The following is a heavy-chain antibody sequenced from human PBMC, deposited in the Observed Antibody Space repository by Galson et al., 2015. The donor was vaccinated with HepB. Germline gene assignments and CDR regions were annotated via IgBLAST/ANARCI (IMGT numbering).Heavy chain of an antibody. CDR3: ARQHYYYDSSGYYSPYAFDI. CDR1: GYTFTSYY. Sequence: SVKVSCKASGYTFTSYYMHWVRQAPGQGLEWMGIINPSGGSTSYAQKFQGRITMTRDTSTSTVYMELSSLRSEDTAVYYCARQHYYYDSSGYYSPYAFDIWGQGTMVTVSS. V-gene: IGHV1-46*03. CDR2: INPSGGST. J-gene: IGHJ3*02. D-gene: IGHD3-22*01.